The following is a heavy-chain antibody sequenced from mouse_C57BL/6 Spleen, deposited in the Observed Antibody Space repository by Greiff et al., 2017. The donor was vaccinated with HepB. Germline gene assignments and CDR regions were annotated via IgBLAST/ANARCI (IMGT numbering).Heavy chain of an antibody. CDR1: GFNIKDYY. CDR3: ARSPLYYSNYDYYAMDY. J-gene: IGHJ4*01. CDR2: IDPEDGET. D-gene: IGHD2-5*01. V-gene: IGHV14-2*01. Sequence: EVQLQQSGAELVKPGASVKLSCTASGFNIKDYYMHWVKQRTEQGLEWIGRIDPEDGETKYAPKFQGKATITADTSSNTAYQQLSSLTSEDTAGYYCARSPLYYSNYDYYAMDYWGQGTSVTVSS.